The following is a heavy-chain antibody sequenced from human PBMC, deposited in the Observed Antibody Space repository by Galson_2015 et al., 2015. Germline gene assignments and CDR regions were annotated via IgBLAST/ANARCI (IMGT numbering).Heavy chain of an antibody. V-gene: IGHV3-48*03. J-gene: IGHJ4*02. Sequence: SLRLSCAASGFALSSYEMNWVRQAPGKGLEWLSYISSSGSAIYYADSVKGRFTISRDNAKNSLYLQMNSLRAEGTAVYYCARESRYYYDSSGYYWVFDYWGQGTLVTASS. CDR3: ARESRYYYDSSGYYWVFDY. D-gene: IGHD3-22*01. CDR1: GFALSSYE. CDR2: ISSSGSAI.